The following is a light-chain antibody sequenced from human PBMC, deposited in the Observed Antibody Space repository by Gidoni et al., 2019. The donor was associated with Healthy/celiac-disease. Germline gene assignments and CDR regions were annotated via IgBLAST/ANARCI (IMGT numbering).Light chain of an antibody. CDR1: QSVSSN. J-gene: IGKJ1*01. V-gene: IGKV3-15*01. CDR3: QQYNNWLWT. Sequence: EIVMTQSPATLSVSPGVSATLSRRASQSVSSNLAWYQQKPGQAPRRLIYGAATRATGIPARFSGSGSGTGFTLTISSLQSEDFAVYYCQQYNNWLWTFGQXTKVEIK. CDR2: GAA.